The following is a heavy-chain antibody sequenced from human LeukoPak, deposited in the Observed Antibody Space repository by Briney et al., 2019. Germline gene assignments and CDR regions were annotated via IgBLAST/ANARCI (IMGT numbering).Heavy chain of an antibody. CDR2: IVVGSGNT. J-gene: IGHJ4*02. CDR1: GFTFISSA. D-gene: IGHD3-10*01. CDR3: AASVYYYGSGSYYPFDY. V-gene: IGHV1-58*02. Sequence: ASVKVSCKASGFTFISSAMQWVRQARGQRLEWIGWIVVGSGNTNYAQKFQERVTITRDMSTSTAYMELSSLRSEDTAVYYCAASVYYYGSGSYYPFDYWGQGTLVTVSS.